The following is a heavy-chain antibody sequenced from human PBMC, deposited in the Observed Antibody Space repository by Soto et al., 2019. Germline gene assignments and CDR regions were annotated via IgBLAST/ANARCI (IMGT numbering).Heavy chain of an antibody. CDR1: RYSINNNNW. J-gene: IGHJ4*02. CDR3: TKNSAYALDY. D-gene: IGHD5-12*01. V-gene: IGHV4-4*02. Sequence: SETLSLTCDVSRYSINNNNWWSWVLQPPGGGLEWIGELHHGGSTNYNPSLESRVTFSVDISKNQFFLKLSSVTAADTAVYYCTKNSAYALDYWGQGTLVTVSS. CDR2: LHHGGST.